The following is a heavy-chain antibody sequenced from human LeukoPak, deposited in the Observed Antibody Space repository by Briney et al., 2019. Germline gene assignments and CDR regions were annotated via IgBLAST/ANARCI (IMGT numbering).Heavy chain of an antibody. CDR1: GYTFTSYD. V-gene: IGHV1-8*01. D-gene: IGHD3-3*01. Sequence: ASVKVSCKASGYTFTSYDINWVRQATGQGLEWMGWMNPNSGNTGYAQKFQGRVTMTRNTSISTAYMELSSLRSEDTAVYYCARELATIFGVVTALIYYYYSMDVWGQGTTVTVSS. CDR2: MNPNSGNT. J-gene: IGHJ6*02. CDR3: ARELATIFGVVTALIYYYYSMDV.